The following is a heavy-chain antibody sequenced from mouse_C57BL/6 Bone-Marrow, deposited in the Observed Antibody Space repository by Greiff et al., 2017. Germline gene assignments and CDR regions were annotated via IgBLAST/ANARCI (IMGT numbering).Heavy chain of an antibody. CDR1: GFTFSSYG. CDR3: ARQRTGYYFDY. Sequence: EVNLVESGGDLVKPGGSLKLSCAASGFTFSSYGMSWVRQTPDKRLEWVATISSGGSYTYYPDSVKGRFTMSRDNAKNTLYLQRSSLKSEDTAMYYCARQRTGYYFDYWGQGTTLTVSS. D-gene: IGHD4-1*01. CDR2: ISSGGSYT. V-gene: IGHV5-6*01. J-gene: IGHJ2*01.